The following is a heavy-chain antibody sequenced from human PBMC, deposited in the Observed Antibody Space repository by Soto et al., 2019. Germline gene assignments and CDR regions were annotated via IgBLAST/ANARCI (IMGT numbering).Heavy chain of an antibody. CDR2: ISWNSINI. D-gene: IGHD2-2*01. J-gene: IGHJ4*02. CDR3: AKSGCRSTSCQLGKDY. CDR1: GFTFDDYA. Sequence: GGSLRLSCAASGFTFDDYAMHWVRQAPGKGLEWVSGISWNSINIGYADSVKGRFTISRDNAKNSLYLQMNSLRTEDTAFYYCAKSGCRSTSCQLGKDYWGQGTLVTVSS. V-gene: IGHV3-9*01.